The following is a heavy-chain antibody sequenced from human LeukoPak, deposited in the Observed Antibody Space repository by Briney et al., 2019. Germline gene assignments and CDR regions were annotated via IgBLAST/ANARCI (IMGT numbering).Heavy chain of an antibody. J-gene: IGHJ5*02. Sequence: PSETLSLTCTVSGDSMSSYYRSWIRQPPGKGLEWIAYISYSGSTKYNPSLQNRVTISIDTSKNQFSLKLSSVTAADTAVYYCARGGPRTYYYDSSGYYYIRRAFDPWGQGTLVTVSS. CDR1: GDSMSSYY. CDR3: ARGGPRTYYYDSSGYYYIRRAFDP. D-gene: IGHD3-22*01. V-gene: IGHV4-59*12. CDR2: ISYSGST.